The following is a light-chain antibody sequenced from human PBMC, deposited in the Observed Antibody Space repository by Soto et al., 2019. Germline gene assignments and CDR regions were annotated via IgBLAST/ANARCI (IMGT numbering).Light chain of an antibody. Sequence: QSVLTQPASVSGSPGQSITMSCTGTSSDAGNYNFVSWYQQHPGKAPKVIIYEDSTRPSGVSNRISGSKSGNTASLTISGLQAEDEADYYCCSYAGSSTSWVFGGGTKLTVL. CDR3: CSYAGSSTSWV. J-gene: IGLJ3*02. CDR2: EDS. CDR1: SSDAGNYNF. V-gene: IGLV2-23*01.